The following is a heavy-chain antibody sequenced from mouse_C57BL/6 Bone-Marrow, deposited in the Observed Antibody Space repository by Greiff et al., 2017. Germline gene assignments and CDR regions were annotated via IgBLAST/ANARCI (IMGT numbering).Heavy chain of an antibody. CDR3: ARQGYYFDY. V-gene: IGHV5-17*01. CDR2: ISSGSSTI. CDR1: GFTFSDYG. Sequence: EVNLVESGGGLVKPGGSLKLSCAASGFTFSDYGMHWVRQAPEKGLVWVAYISSGSSTIYYADTVKGRFTISRDNAKTTRFLQMTSLRSEDTAMYYCARQGYYFDYWGQGTTLTVSS. J-gene: IGHJ2*01.